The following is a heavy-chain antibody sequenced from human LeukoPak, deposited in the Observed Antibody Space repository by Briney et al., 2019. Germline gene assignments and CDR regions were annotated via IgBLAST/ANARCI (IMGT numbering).Heavy chain of an antibody. CDR2: ISAYNGNT. V-gene: IGHV1-18*01. Sequence: ASVKVSCKASGYNLISYGIIWVRQAPGQGLEWMGWISAYNGNTNYAQKLQGRVTMTTDTSTSTAYMELRSLRSDDTAVYYCAREDLDYGDFNWFDPWGQGTLVTVSS. CDR3: AREDLDYGDFNWFDP. J-gene: IGHJ5*02. CDR1: GYNLISYG. D-gene: IGHD4-17*01.